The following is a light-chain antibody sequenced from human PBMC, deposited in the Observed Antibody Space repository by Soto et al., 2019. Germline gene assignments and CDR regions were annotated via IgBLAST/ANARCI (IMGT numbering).Light chain of an antibody. V-gene: IGKV3-20*01. CDR3: QQYGSSHPWT. J-gene: IGKJ1*01. Sequence: ILLTQSPATLSLSPGERATLSCRASQSVSSYLAWYQQKPGQAPRLLIYDASNRANGIPARFSGSGSGTDFTLTISRLEPEDFAVYYCQQYGSSHPWTFGQGTKVDIK. CDR1: QSVSSY. CDR2: DAS.